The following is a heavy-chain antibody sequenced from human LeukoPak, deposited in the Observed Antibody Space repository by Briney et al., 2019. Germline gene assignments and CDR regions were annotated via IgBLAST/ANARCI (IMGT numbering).Heavy chain of an antibody. D-gene: IGHD1-7*01. J-gene: IGHJ3*02. CDR1: GGSISSYY. V-gene: IGHV4-59*01. CDR3: ARDELEPPAAFDI. Sequence: SETLSLTCTVSGGSISSYYWSWIRQPPGKGLEWIGYIYYSGSTNYNPSLKSRVTISVDTSKNQFSLKLSSVTAADTAVYYCARDELEPPAAFDIWGQGTMVTVSS. CDR2: IYYSGST.